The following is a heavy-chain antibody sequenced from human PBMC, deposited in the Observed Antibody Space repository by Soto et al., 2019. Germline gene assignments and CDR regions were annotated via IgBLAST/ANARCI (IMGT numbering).Heavy chain of an antibody. Sequence: ESGGGVVQPGRSLRLSCAASGFTFSSYGMHWVRQAPGKGLEWVAVISYDGNNKYYADSVKGRFTISRNNSKNTLYLQMNSLRAEDTAVYYCAKDEVLVVAVARDYYGMDVWGQGTTGTVSS. CDR3: AKDEVLVVAVARDYYGMDV. J-gene: IGHJ6*02. V-gene: IGHV3-30*18. D-gene: IGHD2-15*01. CDR1: GFTFSSYG. CDR2: ISYDGNNK.